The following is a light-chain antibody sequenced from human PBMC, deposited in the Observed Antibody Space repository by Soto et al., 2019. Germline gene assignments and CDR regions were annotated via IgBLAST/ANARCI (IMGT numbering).Light chain of an antibody. Sequence: QPVLTQPPSVSGAPGQRVTISCTGSSSNIGAGYDVNWYQQLPGAAPKLLIYGNSNRPSGVPDRFSGSKSGTSASLAITGLQAEDEADYYCQSYDSRLSGYVFGTGTKLTVL. J-gene: IGLJ1*01. CDR1: SSNIGAGYD. CDR3: QSYDSRLSGYV. V-gene: IGLV1-40*01. CDR2: GNS.